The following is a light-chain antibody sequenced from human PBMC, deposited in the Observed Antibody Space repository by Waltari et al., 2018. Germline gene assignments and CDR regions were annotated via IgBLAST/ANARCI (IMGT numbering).Light chain of an antibody. V-gene: IGKV3-20*01. J-gene: IGKJ1*01. CDR2: GAS. CDR3: QHYLRLPVT. Sequence: EIVLPLSRGTLSLSPGESAAGYCRASQSVSRALAWYQQKPGQAPRLLIYGASTRATGIPDRFSGSGSGTDFSLTISRLEPDDFAVYYCQHYLRLPVTFGQGTTVEI. CDR1: QSVSRA.